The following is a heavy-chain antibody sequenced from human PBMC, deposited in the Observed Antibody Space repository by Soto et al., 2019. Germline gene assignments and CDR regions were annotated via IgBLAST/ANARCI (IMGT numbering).Heavy chain of an antibody. Sequence: VQLVESGGGLVQPGGSLRLSCAASGFTFSSYGMHWVRQAPGKGLEWVAVISYDGSNKYYADSVKGRFTISRDNSKNTLYLQMNSLRAEDTAVYYCAKDRGIAVYIFDYWGQGTLVTVSS. CDR3: AKDRGIAVYIFDY. CDR2: ISYDGSNK. D-gene: IGHD6-19*01. CDR1: GFTFSSYG. V-gene: IGHV3-30*18. J-gene: IGHJ4*02.